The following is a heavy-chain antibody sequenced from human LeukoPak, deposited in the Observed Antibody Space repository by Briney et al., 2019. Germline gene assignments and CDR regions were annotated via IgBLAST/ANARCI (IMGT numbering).Heavy chain of an antibody. V-gene: IGHV3-7*01. CDR2: IKEDGSIQ. D-gene: IGHD6-19*01. J-gene: IGHJ4*02. CDR3: ARDVWTGVAVSDY. Sequence: GGSLRLSCVASGFTFSSYWMTWVRQAPGKGLEWLANIKEDGSIQYYLDSVRGRFTISRDNAKTSVYLQLNTLRADDTAVYYCARDVWTGVAVSDYWGQGTLVTVSS. CDR1: GFTFSSYW.